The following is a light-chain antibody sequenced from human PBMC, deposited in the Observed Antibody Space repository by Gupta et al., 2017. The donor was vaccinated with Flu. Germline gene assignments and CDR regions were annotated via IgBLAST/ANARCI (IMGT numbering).Light chain of an antibody. CDR3: QQSYSSPNS. Sequence: YPSSLSASVGDRVTITCRASQSISSYLNWYQQKPGKAPKLLIYAASSLQSGVLSRFSGSGSGTDFTLTISSLQPEDFATYYCQQSYSSPNSFGQGTKLEIK. CDR2: AAS. CDR1: QSISSY. V-gene: IGKV1-39*01. J-gene: IGKJ2*03.